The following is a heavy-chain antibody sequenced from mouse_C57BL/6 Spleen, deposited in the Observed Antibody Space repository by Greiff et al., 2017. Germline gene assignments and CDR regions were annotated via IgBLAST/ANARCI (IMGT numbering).Heavy chain of an antibody. V-gene: IGHV5-9*01. D-gene: IGHD1-1*01. CDR3: ARGYYGSSYGGYFDG. Sequence: EVKLVESGGGLVKPGGSLKLSCAASGFTFSSYTMSWVRQTPEKRLEWVATISGGGGNTYYPDSVKGRFTISRDNAKNTLYLQMSSLRSEDTALYYCARGYYGSSYGGYFDGWGTGTTVTVSS. CDR2: ISGGGGNT. CDR1: GFTFSSYT. J-gene: IGHJ1*03.